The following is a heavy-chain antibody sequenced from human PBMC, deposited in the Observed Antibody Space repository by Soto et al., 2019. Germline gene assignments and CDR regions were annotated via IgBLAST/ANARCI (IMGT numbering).Heavy chain of an antibody. CDR2: ISYDGSNK. J-gene: IGHJ4*02. D-gene: IGHD4-17*01. Sequence: GGSLRLSCAASGFTFSSYGMHWVRQAPGKGLEWVAVISYDGSNKYYADSVKGRFTISRDNSKNTLYLQMNSLRAEDTAVYYCAKGDYGVDFDYWGQGTLVTVSS. V-gene: IGHV3-30*18. CDR3: AKGDYGVDFDY. CDR1: GFTFSSYG.